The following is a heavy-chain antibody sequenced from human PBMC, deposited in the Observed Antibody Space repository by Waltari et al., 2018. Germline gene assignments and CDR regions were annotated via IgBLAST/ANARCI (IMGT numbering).Heavy chain of an antibody. J-gene: IGHJ6*02. Sequence: QVQLVESGGGVVQPGRSLQLSCEASGFTFSSYAMHWVRQAPGKGLEWVAVISYDGSNKYYADSVKGRFTISRDNSKNTLYLQMNSLRAEDTAVYYCARDLELRPGYYYGMDVWGQGTTVTVSS. CDR3: ARDLELRPGYYYGMDV. CDR1: GFTFSSYA. V-gene: IGHV3-30-3*01. CDR2: ISYDGSNK. D-gene: IGHD1-7*01.